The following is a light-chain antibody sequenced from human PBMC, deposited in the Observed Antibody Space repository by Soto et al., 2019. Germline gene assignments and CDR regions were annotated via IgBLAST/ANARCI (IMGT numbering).Light chain of an antibody. CDR1: QSVSSSY. J-gene: IGKJ5*01. CDR3: QQYGSSPLT. Sequence: EIVLTQSPATLSLSPGERATLSCGATQSVSSSYLAWYQHKPGLASMLLIYDASNRATAIPDRFSGSWSGTAFIITISRLEHEDFAVYYCQQYGSSPLTFGQGTRLEIK. CDR2: DAS. V-gene: IGKV3D-20*01.